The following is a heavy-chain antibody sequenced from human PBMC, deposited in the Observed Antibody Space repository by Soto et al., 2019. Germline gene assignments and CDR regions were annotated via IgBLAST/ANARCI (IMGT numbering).Heavy chain of an antibody. CDR3: ASISTGYQLPSNYYYYGMDV. CDR1: GYSFTSYW. D-gene: IGHD2-2*01. CDR2: IDPSDSYT. J-gene: IGHJ6*02. Sequence: EVQLVQSGAEVKKPGESLRISCKGSGYSFTSYWISWVRQMPGKGLEWMGRIDPSDSYTNYSPSFQGHVTISADKSISTAYLQWSSLKASDTAMYYCASISTGYQLPSNYYYYGMDVWGQGTTVTVSS. V-gene: IGHV5-10-1*03.